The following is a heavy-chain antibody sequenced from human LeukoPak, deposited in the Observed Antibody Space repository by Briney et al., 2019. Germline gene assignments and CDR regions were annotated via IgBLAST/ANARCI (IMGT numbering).Heavy chain of an antibody. V-gene: IGHV3-48*02. D-gene: IGHD1/OR15-1a*01. CDR2: IRTTAEGAKYA. CDR1: GFSFTDHP. J-gene: IGHJ4*02. CDR3: ATDQQYAFDY. Sequence: GGTLRLSCATSGFSFTDHPMSWVRKAPVKALEWILKIRTTAEGAKYAYYADSVKRRVTISRDDGKNTLYLHMNSLRDDDTAVYYCATDQQYAFDYWGQGILVTVSS.